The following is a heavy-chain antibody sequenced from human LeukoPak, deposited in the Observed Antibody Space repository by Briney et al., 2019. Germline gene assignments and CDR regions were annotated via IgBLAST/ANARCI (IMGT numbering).Heavy chain of an antibody. V-gene: IGHV1-2*02. CDR2: INPNSGGT. D-gene: IGHD6-6*01. CDR1: GYTFTGYY. CDR3: GRKSAARKTSEFDY. Sequence: ASVKASCKASGYTFTGYYMHWVRQAPGQGLEWMGWINPNSGGTNYAQKFQGRVTMTRDTSISTAYMELSRLTSDDTAVYYCGRKSAARKTSEFDYWGQGTLVTVSS. J-gene: IGHJ4*02.